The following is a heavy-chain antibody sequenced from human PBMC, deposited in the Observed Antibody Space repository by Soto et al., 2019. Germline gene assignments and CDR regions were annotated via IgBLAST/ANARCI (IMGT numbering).Heavy chain of an antibody. Sequence: DVQLLESGGGLVQPGGSLRLSCATSGFTFGNYGMNWVRQAPGKGLEWVSGISGGGGNTYYADSVKGRFTISRDPSNYTVFLELNSLRAENTAVYYCAKGFIVVVTVIRRDDAFDVLGQGTLVNVSS. D-gene: IGHD2-21*02. J-gene: IGHJ3*01. CDR3: AKGFIVVVTVIRRDDAFDV. CDR2: ISGGGGNT. CDR1: GFTFGNYG. V-gene: IGHV3-23*01.